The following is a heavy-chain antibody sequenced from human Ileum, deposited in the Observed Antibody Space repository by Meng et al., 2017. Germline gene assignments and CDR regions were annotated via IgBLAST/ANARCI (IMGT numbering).Heavy chain of an antibody. CDR2: IYSGGHT. Sequence: GESLKISCAASGFTVSGTHMSWVRQAPGKGLEWVSVIYSGGHTYYADPVKGRFTISRDNTKNTLYLQMNTLRAEDTAVYYCARWYSSATGFDPWGLGTLVTVSS. V-gene: IGHV3-53*01. CDR3: ARWYSSATGFDP. D-gene: IGHD4-11*01. CDR1: GFTVSGTH. J-gene: IGHJ5*02.